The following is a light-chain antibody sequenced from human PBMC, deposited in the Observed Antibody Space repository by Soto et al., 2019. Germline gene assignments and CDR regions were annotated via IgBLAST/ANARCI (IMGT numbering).Light chain of an antibody. CDR2: SNN. CDR3: AAWVDSLMVRGV. V-gene: IGLV1-44*01. Sequence: QSVLTQPPSASGTPGQRVTISCSGSSSNIGSNTVNWYQQLPGTAPKLLIYSNNQRPSGVPDRFSGSKSGPSASLAISGLQSEEKVDYYFAAWVDSLMVRGVFGGGTKLTVL. J-gene: IGLJ2*01. CDR1: SSNIGSNT.